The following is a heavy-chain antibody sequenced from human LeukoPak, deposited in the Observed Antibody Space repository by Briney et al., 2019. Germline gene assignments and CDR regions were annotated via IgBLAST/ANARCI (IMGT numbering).Heavy chain of an antibody. CDR2: ISGSGGST. CDR1: GFTFSSYA. D-gene: IGHD3-22*01. Sequence: KAGGSLRLSCAASGFTFSSYAMSWVRQAPGKGLEWVSAISGSGGSTYYADSVKGRFTISRDNSKNTLYLQMSSLRAEDTAVYYCAKMVNYDSSGVDYWGQGTLVTVSS. V-gene: IGHV3-23*01. J-gene: IGHJ4*02. CDR3: AKMVNYDSSGVDY.